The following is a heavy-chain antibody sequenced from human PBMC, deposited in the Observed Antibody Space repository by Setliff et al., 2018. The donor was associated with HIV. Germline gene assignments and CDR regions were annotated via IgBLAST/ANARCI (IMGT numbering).Heavy chain of an antibody. J-gene: IGHJ4*01. Sequence: PSETLSLTCAVYGGSFSGYFWSWIRQSPGKGLQWIGEINHSGSTTYNPSLRSRVTISLQTSKNQFSLKLTSVTAADTAVYYCARAGGTGDFDFWGHGALVTVSS. CDR1: GGSFSGYF. CDR3: ARAGGTGDFDF. CDR2: INHSGST. V-gene: IGHV4-34*01. D-gene: IGHD1-7*01.